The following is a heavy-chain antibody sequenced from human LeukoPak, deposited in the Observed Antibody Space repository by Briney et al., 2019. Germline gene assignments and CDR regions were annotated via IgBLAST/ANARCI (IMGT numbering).Heavy chain of an antibody. CDR2: IYDTGST. J-gene: IGHJ4*02. CDR1: GDSIRSVHYY. CDR3: ARGKERYYFDY. V-gene: IGHV4-39*07. Sequence: SETPSLTCSVSGDSIRSVHYYWGWIRQPPGRGLEWIGSIYDTGSTYYNPSLKSRVTISVDTSKNQFSLKLSSVTAADMAVYYCARGKERYYFDYWGQGTLVTVSS.